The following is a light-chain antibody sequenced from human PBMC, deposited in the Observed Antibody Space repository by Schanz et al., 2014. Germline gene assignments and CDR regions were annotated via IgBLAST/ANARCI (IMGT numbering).Light chain of an antibody. J-gene: IGLJ3*02. Sequence: QSALTQPPSASGSPGQSVTISCTGTSSDVGGYNFVSWYQQIPGKAPKLMIYKVTQRPSGVPDRFSGSKSGNTASLTVSGLQAEDEADYYCCSYAGSSTSWVFGGGTKVTVL. CDR1: SSDVGGYNF. CDR2: KVT. CDR3: CSYAGSSTSWV. V-gene: IGLV2-8*01.